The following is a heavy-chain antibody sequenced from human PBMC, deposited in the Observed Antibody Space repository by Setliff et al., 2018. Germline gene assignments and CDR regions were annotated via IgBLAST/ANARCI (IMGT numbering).Heavy chain of an antibody. Sequence: SETLSLTCTVPGDSISNYYWNWIRQPAGKGLEWIGRIYVTESTKYNPSLKSRVTLSIDTSKNQFSLKLSSVTAADAALYYCAASRAYTCAVEEWFLPKTFDFWGQGSPVTVSS. CDR3: AASRAYTCAVEEWFLPKTFDF. CDR1: GDSISNYY. D-gene: IGHD3-10*01. CDR2: IYVTEST. V-gene: IGHV4-4*07. J-gene: IGHJ4*02.